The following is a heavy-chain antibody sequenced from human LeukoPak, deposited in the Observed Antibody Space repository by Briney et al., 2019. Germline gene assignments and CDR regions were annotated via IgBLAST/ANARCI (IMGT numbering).Heavy chain of an antibody. J-gene: IGHJ4*02. V-gene: IGHV3-33*01. CDR2: IWYDGSNK. CDR1: GFTFSSYG. Sequence: GRSLRLSCAASGFTFSSYGMHWVRQAPGKGLEWVAVIWYDGSNKYYADPVKGRFTISRDNSKNTLYLQMNSLRAEDTAVYYCARDGYYDFWSGYYVDYWGQGTLVTVSS. CDR3: ARDGYYDFWSGYYVDY. D-gene: IGHD3-3*01.